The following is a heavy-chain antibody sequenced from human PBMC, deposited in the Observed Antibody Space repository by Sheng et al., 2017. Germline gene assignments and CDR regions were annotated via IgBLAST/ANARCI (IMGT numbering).Heavy chain of an antibody. CDR1: GGSISSSNW. CDR2: IYHSGST. Sequence: QVQLQESGPGLVKPSGTLSLTCAVSGGSISSSNWWSWVRQPPGKGLEWIGEIYHSGSTNYNPSLKSRVTISVDKSKNQFSLKLSSVTAADTAVYYCARDDRDYYDSSGYQSNFDYWGQGTLVTVSS. D-gene: IGHD3-22*01. V-gene: IGHV4-4*02. CDR3: ARDDRDYYDSSGYQSNFDY. J-gene: IGHJ4*02.